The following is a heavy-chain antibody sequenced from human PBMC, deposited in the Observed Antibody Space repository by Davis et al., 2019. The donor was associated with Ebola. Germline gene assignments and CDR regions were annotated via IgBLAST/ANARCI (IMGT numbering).Heavy chain of an antibody. D-gene: IGHD3-3*01. CDR2: IKTDGSEE. CDR3: ARWGLRGNYDSWSGSGYYFDY. CDR1: GFTFSTYW. J-gene: IGHJ4*02. V-gene: IGHV3-7*01. Sequence: GSLKISCAASGFTFSTYWMSWVRQAPGKGLEWVANIKTDGSEEHYVDFVKGRFTMSRDNAKNSLYLQLDSLRDEDTAVYYCARWGLRGNYDSWSGSGYYFDYWGQGILVTVSS.